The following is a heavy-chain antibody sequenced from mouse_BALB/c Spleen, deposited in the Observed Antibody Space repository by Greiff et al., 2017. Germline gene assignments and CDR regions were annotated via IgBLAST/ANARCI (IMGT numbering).Heavy chain of an antibody. CDR2: IYPGDGDT. J-gene: IGHJ2*01. CDR3: ARTPYFDY. V-gene: IGHV1-80*01. Sequence: VQLQESGAELVRPGSSVKISCKASGYAFSSYWMNWVKQRPGQGLEWIGQIYPGDGDTNYNGKFKGKATLTADKSSSTAYMQLSSLTSEDSAVYFCARTPYFDYWGQGTTLTVSS. CDR1: GYAFSSYW.